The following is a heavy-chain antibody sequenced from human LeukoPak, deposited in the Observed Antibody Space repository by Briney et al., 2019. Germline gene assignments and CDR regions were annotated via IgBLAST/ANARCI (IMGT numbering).Heavy chain of an antibody. CDR1: GFTFSDHY. J-gene: IGHJ4*02. CDR3: SRDATGDH. Sequence: GGSLRLSCAVSGFTFSDHYMNWVRQAPGKGLEWVGRSRNRAKSYTTDYAASVKGRFTISRDDSKSTLYLQMNSLETEDTAVYYCSRDATGDHWGQGTLVSVSS. V-gene: IGHV3-72*01. CDR2: SRNRAKSYTT.